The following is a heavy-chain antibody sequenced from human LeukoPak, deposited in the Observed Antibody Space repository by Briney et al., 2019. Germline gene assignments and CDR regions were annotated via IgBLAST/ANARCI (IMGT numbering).Heavy chain of an antibody. Sequence: PGRSLRLSCAASGFTFDDYAMHWVRQAPGKGLEWVSGISWNSGSIGYADSVKGRFTISRDNAKNSLYLQMISLRAEDTALYYCAKDIDSSWNYAPLDYWGQGTLVTVSS. J-gene: IGHJ4*02. D-gene: IGHD1-7*01. V-gene: IGHV3-9*01. CDR3: AKDIDSSWNYAPLDY. CDR1: GFTFDDYA. CDR2: ISWNSGSI.